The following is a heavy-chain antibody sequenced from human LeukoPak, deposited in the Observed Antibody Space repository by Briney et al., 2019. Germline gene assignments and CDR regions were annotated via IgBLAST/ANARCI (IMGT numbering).Heavy chain of an antibody. J-gene: IGHJ6*03. Sequence: QSGGSLRLSCAASGFTFSSYAMHWVRQAPGKGLEWVAVISYDGSNKYYADSVKGRFTISRDNSKNTLYLQMNSLRAEDTAVYYCARDALSYGDWAANYMDVWGKGTTVTVSS. D-gene: IGHD4-17*01. CDR2: ISYDGSNK. CDR3: ARDALSYGDWAANYMDV. V-gene: IGHV3-30*01. CDR1: GFTFSSYA.